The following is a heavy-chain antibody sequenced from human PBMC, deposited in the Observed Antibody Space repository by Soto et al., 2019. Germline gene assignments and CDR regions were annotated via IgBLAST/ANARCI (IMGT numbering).Heavy chain of an antibody. D-gene: IGHD6-6*01. CDR3: ATDSSSSSQWLFSFDY. J-gene: IGHJ4*02. Sequence: QVQLVQSGAEVKKPGSSVKVSCKASGGTFSSYAISWVRQAPGQGLEWMGGIIPIFGTANYAQKFQGRVTITADKSTSTAYMELSSQRSEDTAVYYCATDSSSSSQWLFSFDYWGQGTLVTVSS. V-gene: IGHV1-69*06. CDR1: GGTFSSYA. CDR2: IIPIFGTA.